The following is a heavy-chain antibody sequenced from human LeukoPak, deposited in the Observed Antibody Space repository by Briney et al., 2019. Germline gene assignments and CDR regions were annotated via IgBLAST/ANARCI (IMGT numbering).Heavy chain of an antibody. Sequence: GGSLRLSCAASDFSFITYAMSWVRQAPGKGLEWVSTISGVGDATYYADSVKGRFTISRDNSKNTLDLQMNSLRAEDTAVYYCARAGERGYSGYDLDYWGQGTLVTVSS. V-gene: IGHV3-23*01. CDR2: ISGVGDAT. CDR1: DFSFITYA. CDR3: ARAGERGYSGYDLDY. J-gene: IGHJ4*02. D-gene: IGHD5-12*01.